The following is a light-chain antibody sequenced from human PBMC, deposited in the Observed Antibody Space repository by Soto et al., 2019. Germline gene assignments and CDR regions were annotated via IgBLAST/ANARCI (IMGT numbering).Light chain of an antibody. V-gene: IGKV1-39*01. J-gene: IGKJ5*01. Sequence: DIQMTQSPSSLSASVGDRVTITCRASQSISSYLNWYQQKPGKAPKLLIYAASSLQSGVPSRFSGSGSGTDFTLTISSPQPEDFATYYWQQSYSTPQITVGQGTRLEIK. CDR3: QQSYSTPQIT. CDR2: AAS. CDR1: QSISSY.